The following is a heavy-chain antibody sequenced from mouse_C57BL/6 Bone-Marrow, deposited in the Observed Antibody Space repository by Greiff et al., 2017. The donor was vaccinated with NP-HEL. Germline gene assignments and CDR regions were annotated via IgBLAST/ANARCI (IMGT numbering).Heavy chain of an antibody. CDR2: TFYSGIT. J-gene: IGHJ4*01. CDR3: ARAPSTEHYYAMDY. CDR1: GFSINSDCY. D-gene: IGHD1-1*01. V-gene: IGHV3-3*01. Sequence: EVQLQESGPSLVRPSQTLSLTCTVTGFSINSDCYWIWIRRFPGNKLEYIGYTFYSGITYYNPSLESRTYITRDTSKNQFSLKLSSVTTEDTATYYCARAPSTEHYYAMDYWGQGTSVTVSS.